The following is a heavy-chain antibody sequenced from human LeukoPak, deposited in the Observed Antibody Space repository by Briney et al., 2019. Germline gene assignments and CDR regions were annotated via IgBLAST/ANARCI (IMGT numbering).Heavy chain of an antibody. J-gene: IGHJ4*02. D-gene: IGHD6-6*01. V-gene: IGHV4-31*03. CDR3: ARASVIAARPNSVDY. CDR2: IYYGGST. CDR1: GVSISSGGYY. Sequence: SETLSLTCTVSGVSISSGGYYWNWIRQHPGKGLEWIGFIYYGGSTYYNPSLKSRITISVDTSKNQFSLKLSSVTAADTAVYYCARASVIAARPNSVDYWGQGTLVTVSS.